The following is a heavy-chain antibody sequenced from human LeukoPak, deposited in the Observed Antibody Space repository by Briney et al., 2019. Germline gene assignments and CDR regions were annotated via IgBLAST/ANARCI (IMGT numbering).Heavy chain of an antibody. CDR2: ISYDGSNK. J-gene: IGHJ5*02. V-gene: IGHV3-30*18. Sequence: PGRSLRLSCAASGFTFISYGMHWVRQAPGKGLEWVAVISYDGSNKYYADTVKGRFTISRDNSKNTLYLQMNSLRAEDTAVYYCAKDPTIFGVVTPPNVWFDPWGQGTLVTVSS. D-gene: IGHD3-3*01. CDR1: GFTFISYG. CDR3: AKDPTIFGVVTPPNVWFDP.